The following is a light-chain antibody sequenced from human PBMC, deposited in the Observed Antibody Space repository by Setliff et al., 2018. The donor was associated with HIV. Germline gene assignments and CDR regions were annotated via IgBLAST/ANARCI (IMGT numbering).Light chain of an antibody. V-gene: IGKV3-15*01. Sequence: EIVMTQSPATLSVSPGERATLSCRASQSVSSNLAWYQLKPGQAPRLLIYGASTRATGIPARFSGSGSGTEFTLTISSLQPEDFATYYCQQSYTTQWTFGQGTKVDIK. CDR3: QQSYTTQWT. CDR1: QSVSSN. J-gene: IGKJ1*01. CDR2: GAS.